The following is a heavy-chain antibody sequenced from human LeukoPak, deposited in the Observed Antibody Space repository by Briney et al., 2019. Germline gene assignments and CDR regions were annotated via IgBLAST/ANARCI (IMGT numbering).Heavy chain of an antibody. Sequence: ASVKVSCKASSYTFTNYAFTWVRQAPGQGLEWMGWISAYNGNTNYAQKLQGRVTMTTDTSTGTAYMELRSLRSDDTAVYYCARGGADSSGYYEYFQYWGQGTLVTVSS. V-gene: IGHV1-18*01. CDR2: ISAYNGNT. D-gene: IGHD3-22*01. CDR3: ARGGADSSGYYEYFQY. J-gene: IGHJ1*01. CDR1: SYTFTNYA.